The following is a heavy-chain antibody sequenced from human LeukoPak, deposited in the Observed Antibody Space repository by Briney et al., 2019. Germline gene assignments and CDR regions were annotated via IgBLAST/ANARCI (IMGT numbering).Heavy chain of an antibody. D-gene: IGHD5-12*01. CDR3: ARPPTDWLRWAWGALDV. J-gene: IGHJ3*01. CDR2: INANSGDS. CDR1: GYTFTSYG. Sequence: AASVKVSCKTSGYTFTSYGISWVRQAPGQGLEWMGWINANSGDSNSAEKFQGRVTMTTDTSISTIYMELSGLTSDDTAMYYCARPPTDWLRWAWGALDVWGQGTMVTVSS. V-gene: IGHV1-18*01.